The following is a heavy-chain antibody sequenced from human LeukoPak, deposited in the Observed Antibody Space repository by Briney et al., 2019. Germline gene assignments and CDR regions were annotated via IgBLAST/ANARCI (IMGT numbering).Heavy chain of an antibody. D-gene: IGHD4/OR15-4a*01. J-gene: IGHJ4*02. CDR2: IYLGDSDT. CDR3: ARHSRGAGDGFDH. Sequence: GESLKISCKGSGYSFTSYWIGWVRQMPGKGLEWMGIIYLGDSDTRYSPSFQGQVTISADKSINTVYLQWSSLKASDTAMYYCARHSRGAGDGFDHWGQGTLVTVSS. V-gene: IGHV5-51*01. CDR1: GYSFTSYW.